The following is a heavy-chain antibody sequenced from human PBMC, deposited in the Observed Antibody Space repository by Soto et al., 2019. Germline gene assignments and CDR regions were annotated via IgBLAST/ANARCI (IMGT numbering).Heavy chain of an antibody. Sequence: EVQLLESGGGLVQPGGSLRLSCAASGFTFNTVDMTWVRQPPGKGLEWVSLIRGSAGRTYYADSVKGRFTISKDMSKNTLYLQMNSRRAEDTALYIGVKGAWLAYWGQGNMVTVSS. CDR3: VKGAWLAY. V-gene: IGHV3-23*01. CDR2: IRGSAGRT. D-gene: IGHD3-16*01. J-gene: IGHJ4*02. CDR1: GFTFNTVD.